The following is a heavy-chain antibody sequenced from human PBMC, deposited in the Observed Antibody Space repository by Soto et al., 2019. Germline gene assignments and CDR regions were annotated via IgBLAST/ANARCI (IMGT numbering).Heavy chain of an antibody. V-gene: IGHV3-33*01. D-gene: IGHD4-17*01. J-gene: IGHJ5*02. CDR3: ARDLGYGGNWFDP. Sequence: GGSLRLCCAASGFTFSSYGMHWVRQAPGKGLEWVAVIWYDGSNKYYADSVKGRFTISRDNSKNTLYLQMNSLRAEDTAVYYCARDLGYGGNWFDPWGQGTLVTVSS. CDR2: IWYDGSNK. CDR1: GFTFSSYG.